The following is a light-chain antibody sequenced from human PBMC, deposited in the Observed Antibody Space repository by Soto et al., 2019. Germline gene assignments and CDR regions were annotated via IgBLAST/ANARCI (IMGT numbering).Light chain of an antibody. J-gene: IGKJ4*01. CDR1: QSVRSSF. CDR3: QQYSNWPLT. V-gene: IGKV3-15*01. CDR2: GAS. Sequence: EIVLAQSPATLALSPGERAALSCGASQSVRSSFLAWYQQKPGQAPSLLIYGASTMATGIPARFSGSGSGTEFTLTINSLQSEDFAVYYCQQYSNWPLTFGGGTKVDIK.